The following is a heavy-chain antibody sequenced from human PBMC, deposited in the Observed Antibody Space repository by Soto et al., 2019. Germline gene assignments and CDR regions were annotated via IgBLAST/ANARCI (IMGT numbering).Heavy chain of an antibody. D-gene: IGHD3-10*01. CDR3: ARDYYGSGSYYDDNWFDP. CDR2: IYYSGST. CDR1: GGSISSYY. J-gene: IGHJ5*02. Sequence: SETLSLTCTVSGGSISSYYWSWIRQPPGKGLEWIGYIYYSGSTNYNPSLKSRVTISVDTPKNQFSLKLSSVTAADTAVYYCARDYYGSGSYYDDNWFDPWGQGTLVTVSS. V-gene: IGHV4-59*01.